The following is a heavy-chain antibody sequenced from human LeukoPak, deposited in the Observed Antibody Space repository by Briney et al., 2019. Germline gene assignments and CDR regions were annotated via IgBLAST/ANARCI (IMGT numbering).Heavy chain of an antibody. CDR2: TSTGSSTT. CDR1: EFAFSTYN. Sequence: GGSLRLSCAASEFAFSTYNMNWVRQAPGKGLEWVSYTSTGSSTTYYADSVKGRLTISRDNVENSLYLQMNSLRDEDTAVYYCARVAAGYSVNYFDYWGQGTLVTVSS. CDR3: ARVAAGYSVNYFDY. D-gene: IGHD4-23*01. V-gene: IGHV3-48*02. J-gene: IGHJ4*02.